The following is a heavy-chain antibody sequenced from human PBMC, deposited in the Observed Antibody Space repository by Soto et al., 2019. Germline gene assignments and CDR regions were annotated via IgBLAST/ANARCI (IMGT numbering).Heavy chain of an antibody. D-gene: IGHD2-15*01. CDR3: ARHPPGYCSGGSCYSPYYFDY. CDR1: GFTFSSHA. Sequence: PGGSLRLSCTASGFTFSSHAMTWVRQAPGKGLEWVSGLSDSGGSTYYADSVKGRFTISRDNSMNTLYLQMNTLRAEDTAVYYCARHPPGYCSGGSCYSPYYFDYWGQGTLVTVSS. V-gene: IGHV3-23*01. J-gene: IGHJ4*02. CDR2: LSDSGGST.